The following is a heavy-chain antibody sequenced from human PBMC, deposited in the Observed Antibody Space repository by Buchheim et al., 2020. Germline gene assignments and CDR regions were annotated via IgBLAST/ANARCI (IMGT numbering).Heavy chain of an antibody. CDR1: GFTFDIFA. CDR3: AKIVVVNYYGLDV. Sequence: EVQLVESGGGLVQPGGSLRLSCAASGFTFDIFAMTWVRQAPGKGLEWISTVSGSGGSTYYAESVKGRFTISRDNSKSTVYLQMNNLRAEDTAVYYCAKIVVVNYYGLDVWGQGTT. CDR2: VSGSGGST. J-gene: IGHJ6*02. D-gene: IGHD2-21*01. V-gene: IGHV3-23*04.